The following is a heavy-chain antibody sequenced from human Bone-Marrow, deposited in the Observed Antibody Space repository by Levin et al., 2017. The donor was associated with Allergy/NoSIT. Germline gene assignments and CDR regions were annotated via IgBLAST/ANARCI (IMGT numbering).Heavy chain of an antibody. CDR3: AKDLGAQEDYDYLTGLFES. V-gene: IGHV3-23*01. J-gene: IGHJ4*02. Sequence: GESLKISCAASGFDFSTYTMSWVRQAPGKGLDWVADISGSGGRTYYADSVKGRFTISRDSSSHTLYLQMNSLRAEDTAVYYCAKDLGAQEDYDYLTGLFESWGQGTLVTVSS. CDR2: ISGSGGRT. D-gene: IGHD3-9*01. CDR1: GFDFSTYT.